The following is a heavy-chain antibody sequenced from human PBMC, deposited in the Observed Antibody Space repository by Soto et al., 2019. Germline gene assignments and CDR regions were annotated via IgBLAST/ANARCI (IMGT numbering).Heavy chain of an antibody. J-gene: IGHJ6*02. D-gene: IGHD6-13*01. CDR1: GYTFTGYY. V-gene: IGHV1-2*04. CDR3: ARDLERSSSCYPHYGMDV. Sequence: ASVKVSCKASGYTFTGYYMHWVRQAPGQGLEWMGWINPNSGGTNYAQKFQGWVTMTRDTSISTAYMELSRLRSDDTAVYYCARDLERSSSCYPHYGMDVSGQGTTVTVSS. CDR2: INPNSGGT.